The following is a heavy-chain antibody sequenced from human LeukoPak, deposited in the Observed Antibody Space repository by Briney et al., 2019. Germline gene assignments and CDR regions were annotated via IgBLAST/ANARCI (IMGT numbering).Heavy chain of an antibody. CDR3: AREVGYCSSTSCSPLGY. J-gene: IGHJ4*02. CDR2: ISAYNGNT. CDR1: GYTFSSYG. V-gene: IGHV1-18*01. Sequence: ASVKVSCKASGYTFSSYGISWVRQAPGQGLEWMGWISAYNGNTNYAQKLQGRVTMTTDTSTSTAYMELRSLRSDDTAVYYCAREVGYCSSTSCSPLGYWGQGTLVTVSS. D-gene: IGHD2-2*01.